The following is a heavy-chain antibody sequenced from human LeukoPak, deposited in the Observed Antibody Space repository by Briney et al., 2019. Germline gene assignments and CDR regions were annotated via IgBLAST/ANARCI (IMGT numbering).Heavy chain of an antibody. V-gene: IGHV4-61*02. D-gene: IGHD6-13*01. Sequence: KASETLSLTCTVSGGSISSGSYYWSWIRQPAGKGLEWIGRIYTSGSTNYNPSLKSRVTISVDTSENQFSLKLSSVTAADTAVYYCARGDSSSWIRYYYMDVWGKGTTVTVSS. CDR1: GGSISSGSYY. CDR2: IYTSGST. CDR3: ARGDSSSWIRYYYMDV. J-gene: IGHJ6*03.